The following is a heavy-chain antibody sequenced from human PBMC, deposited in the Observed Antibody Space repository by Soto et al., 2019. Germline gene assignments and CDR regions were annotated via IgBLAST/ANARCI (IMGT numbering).Heavy chain of an antibody. J-gene: IGHJ6*03. CDR2: IYYSGST. CDR1: GGSISSYY. D-gene: IGHD2-2*01. V-gene: IGHV4-59*01. CDR3: ARAPTYCSSTSCYVLSYMDV. Sequence: KASETLSLTCTVSGGSISSYYWSWIRQPPGKGLEWIGYIYYSGSTNYNPSLKSRVTISVDTSKNQFSLKLSSVTAADTAVYYCARAPTYCSSTSCYVLSYMDVWGKGTTVTVSS.